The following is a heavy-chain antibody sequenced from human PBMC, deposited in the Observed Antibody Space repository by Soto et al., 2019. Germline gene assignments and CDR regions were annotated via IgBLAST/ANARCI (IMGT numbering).Heavy chain of an antibody. V-gene: IGHV3-30*18. D-gene: IGHD3-3*01. Sequence: GGSLRLSCAASGFTFSSYGMHWVRQAPGKGLEWVAVISYDGSNKYYADSVKGRFTISRDNSKNTLYLQMNSLRAEDTAVYYCAKNLKVIAYYDFWSGYFGEIDYWGQGTLVTVSS. CDR3: AKNLKVIAYYDFWSGYFGEIDY. CDR1: GFTFSSYG. CDR2: ISYDGSNK. J-gene: IGHJ4*02.